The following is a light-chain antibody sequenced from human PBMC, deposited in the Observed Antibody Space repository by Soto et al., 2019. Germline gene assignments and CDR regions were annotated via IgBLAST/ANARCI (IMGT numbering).Light chain of an antibody. CDR2: EVN. CDR1: SSDVGAYNY. V-gene: IGLV2-8*01. J-gene: IGLJ3*02. CDR3: TSYAGSNDLGV. Sequence: QAVVTQPPSASGSPGQSVTISCTGASSDVGAYNYVSWYQQHPGKAPKLVIYEVNKRPSGVPDRFYGSKSGTTASLIVSGLQAEDEADYYCTSYAGSNDLGVFGGGTKLTVL.